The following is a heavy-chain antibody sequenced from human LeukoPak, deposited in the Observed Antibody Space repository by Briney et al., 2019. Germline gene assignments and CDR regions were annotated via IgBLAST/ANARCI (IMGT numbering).Heavy chain of an antibody. Sequence: MASQTLSLTCAVSGGSISSGGYSWSWIRQPPGKGLEWIGYIYHSGSTYYNPSLKSRVTISVDTSKNQFSLKLSSVTAADTAVYYCTRAVSVYYDSSGYWEVYFDYWGQGTLVTVSS. D-gene: IGHD3-22*01. V-gene: IGHV4-30-2*01. CDR2: IYHSGST. J-gene: IGHJ4*02. CDR3: TRAVSVYYDSSGYWEVYFDY. CDR1: GGSISSGGYS.